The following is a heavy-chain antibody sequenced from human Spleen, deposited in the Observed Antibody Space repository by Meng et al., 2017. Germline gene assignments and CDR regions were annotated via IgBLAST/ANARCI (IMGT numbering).Heavy chain of an antibody. Sequence: VQLQRGGRGLLRPSETLSLTCVVSGGSFSDYYWSWIRQPPGKGLEWIGEINHSWSTNYNASLESRATISVDTSQNNLSLKLSSVTAADSAVYYCARGASGDRWYFDIWGRGTLVTVSS. CDR1: GGSFSDYY. CDR3: ARGASGDRWYFDI. CDR2: INHSWST. D-gene: IGHD1-26*01. J-gene: IGHJ2*01. V-gene: IGHV4-34*01.